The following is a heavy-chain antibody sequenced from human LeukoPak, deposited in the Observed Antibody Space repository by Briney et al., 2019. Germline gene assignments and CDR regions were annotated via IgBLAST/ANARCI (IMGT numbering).Heavy chain of an antibody. CDR1: GYTFTSYG. CDR3: ARVDSGSYYGYWWFDP. D-gene: IGHD1-26*01. Sequence: SVKVSCKAPGYTFTSYGISWVRQAPGQGLESMGWISAYNGNTNYAQKLQGRVTMTTDTSTSTAYMELRSLRSDDTAVYYCARVDSGSYYGYWWFDPWGQGTLVTVSS. V-gene: IGHV1-18*01. J-gene: IGHJ5*02. CDR2: ISAYNGNT.